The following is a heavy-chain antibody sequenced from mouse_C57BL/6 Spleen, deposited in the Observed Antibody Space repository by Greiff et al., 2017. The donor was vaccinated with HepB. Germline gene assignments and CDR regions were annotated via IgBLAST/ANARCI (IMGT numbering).Heavy chain of an antibody. Sequence: EVQVVESGGGLVQPGGSLKLSCAASGFTFSDYGMAWVRQAPRKGPEWVAFISNLAYSIYYADTVTGRFTISRENAKNTLYLEMSSLRSEDTAMYYCARRGDGSSLAYWGQGTLVTVSA. CDR2: ISNLAYSI. D-gene: IGHD1-1*01. V-gene: IGHV5-15*04. CDR1: GFTFSDYG. J-gene: IGHJ3*01. CDR3: ARRGDGSSLAY.